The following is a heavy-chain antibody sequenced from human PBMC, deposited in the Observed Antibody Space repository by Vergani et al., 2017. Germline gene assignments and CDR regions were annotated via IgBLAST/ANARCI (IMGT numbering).Heavy chain of an antibody. V-gene: IGHV3-30*02. J-gene: IGHJ4*01. Sequence: QVQLVESGGGVVQPGGSLRLSCAASGFTFNSYGMHWVRQAPGKGLEWVASIRSDESRRYYGDSMEGPFTISRDNSKNTLYLQMKSLRPEDTAVYYCVKEKIDLASYFFDSWRHGILVTVSS. CDR2: IRSDESRR. D-gene: IGHD2/OR15-2a*01. CDR3: VKEKIDLASYFFDS. CDR1: GFTFNSYG.